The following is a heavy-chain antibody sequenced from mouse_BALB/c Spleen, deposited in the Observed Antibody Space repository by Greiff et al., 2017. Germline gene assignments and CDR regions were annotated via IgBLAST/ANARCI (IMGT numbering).Heavy chain of an antibody. Sequence: VQLKESGGGLVKLGGSLKLSCAASGFTFSSYYMSWVRQTPEKRLELVAAINSNGGSTYYPDTVKGRFTISRDNAKNTLYLQMSSLKSEDTALYYCARHEPTYYGNYFYAMDYWGQGTSVTVSS. CDR2: INSNGGST. V-gene: IGHV5-6-2*01. J-gene: IGHJ4*01. CDR3: ARHEPTYYGNYFYAMDY. D-gene: IGHD2-10*01. CDR1: GFTFSSYY.